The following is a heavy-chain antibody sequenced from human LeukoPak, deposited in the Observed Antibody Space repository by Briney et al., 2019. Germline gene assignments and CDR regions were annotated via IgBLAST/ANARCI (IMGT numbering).Heavy chain of an antibody. V-gene: IGHV1-18*01. J-gene: IGHJ5*02. CDR2: TSAYNGNT. Sequence: ASVKVSCKASGYTFTSYGISWVRQAPGQGLEWMGWTSAYNGNTNYAQKLQGRVTMTTDTSTSTAYMELRSLRSDDTAVYYCARDCPYYDFWSGYCFDPWGQGTLVTVSS. D-gene: IGHD3-3*01. CDR3: ARDCPYYDFWSGYCFDP. CDR1: GYTFTSYG.